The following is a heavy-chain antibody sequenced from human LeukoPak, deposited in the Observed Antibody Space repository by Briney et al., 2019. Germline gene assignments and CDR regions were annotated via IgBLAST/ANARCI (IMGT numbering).Heavy chain of an antibody. CDR2: IKQDGGQI. D-gene: IGHD4-17*01. CDR1: GFTFSSYA. CDR3: ARLGARQMLEY. V-gene: IGHV3-7*01. Sequence: GGSLRLSCAASGFTFSSYAMHWVRQAPGKGLEWVANIKQDGGQIYYLESVKGRFTVSRDNAKNSLYLQMNSLRAEDTAVYYCARLGARQMLEYWGQGTLVTVSS. J-gene: IGHJ4*02.